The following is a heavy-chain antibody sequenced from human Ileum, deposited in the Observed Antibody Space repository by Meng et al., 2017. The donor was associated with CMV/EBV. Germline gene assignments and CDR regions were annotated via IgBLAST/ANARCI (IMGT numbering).Heavy chain of an antibody. CDR1: GGTFSSYT. V-gene: IGHV1-69*04. Sequence: SVKVSCKASGGTFSSYTISWVRQAPGQGLEWMGRIIPILGIANYAQKFRGRVTITADKSTSTAYMELSSLRSEDTAVYYCARDMYCSSTSCLGVLYYYYGMDVWGQGTTVTVSS. CDR3: ARDMYCSSTSCLGVLYYYYGMDV. D-gene: IGHD2-2*01. J-gene: IGHJ6*02. CDR2: IIPILGIA.